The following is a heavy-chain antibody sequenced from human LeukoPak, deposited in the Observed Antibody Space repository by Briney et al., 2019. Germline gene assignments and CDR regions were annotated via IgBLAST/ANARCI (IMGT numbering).Heavy chain of an antibody. CDR1: GYTFTGYY. V-gene: IGHV1-2*02. CDR3: ARRAGNYYDSSGYYLTSGPNWSFDY. CDR2: INPNSGGT. J-gene: IGHJ4*02. D-gene: IGHD3-22*01. Sequence: GASVKVSCKASGYTFTGYYMHWVRQAPEQGLEWMGWINPNSGGTNYAQKFQGRVTMTRDTSISTAYMELSRLRSDDTAVYYCARRAGNYYDSSGYYLTSGPNWSFDYWGQGTLVTVSS.